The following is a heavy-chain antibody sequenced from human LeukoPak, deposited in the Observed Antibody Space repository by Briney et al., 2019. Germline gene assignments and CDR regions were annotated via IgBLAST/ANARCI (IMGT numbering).Heavy chain of an antibody. CDR2: INAGNGNT. Sequence: ASVKVSCKASGYTFTGSYMHWVRQAPGQRLEWMGWINAGNGNTKYSQEFQGRVTITRDTSASTAYMELSSLRSEDMAVYYCARVASGSLDVWGKGTTVTVSS. D-gene: IGHD6-19*01. V-gene: IGHV1-3*03. CDR1: GYTFTGSY. CDR3: ARVASGSLDV. J-gene: IGHJ6*04.